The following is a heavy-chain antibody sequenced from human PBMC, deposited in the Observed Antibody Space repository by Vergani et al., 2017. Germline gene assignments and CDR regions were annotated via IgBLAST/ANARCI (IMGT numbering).Heavy chain of an antibody. V-gene: IGHV4-59*01. CDR2: ISNSGNK. D-gene: IGHD3-3*01. Sequence: QVQLQESGPGLVKPSETLSLTCTVSGGSISSYYWSWVRQSPGKGLEWIGSISNSGNKNYNPSLRSRVAMSTDTSKNQFSLKLNSVTAADTAAYYCARENKSFDFWSSHYKVHYYGLDVWGQGTTVIVSS. CDR1: GGSISSYY. CDR3: ARENKSFDFWSSHYKVHYYGLDV. J-gene: IGHJ6*02.